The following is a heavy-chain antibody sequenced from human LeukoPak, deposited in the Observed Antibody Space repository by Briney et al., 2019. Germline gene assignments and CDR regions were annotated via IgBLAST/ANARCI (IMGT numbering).Heavy chain of an antibody. CDR3: ARVGPIVVVPAATYYYYGIDV. CDR2: IYTSGST. J-gene: IGHJ6*02. Sequence: SETLSLTCTVSGGSISSYYWSWIRQPAGKGLEWIGRIYTSGSTNYNPSLKSRVTMSVDTSKNQFSLKLSSVTAADTAVYYCARVGPIVVVPAATYYYYGIDVWGQGTTVTVSS. V-gene: IGHV4-4*07. CDR1: GGSISSYY. D-gene: IGHD2-2*01.